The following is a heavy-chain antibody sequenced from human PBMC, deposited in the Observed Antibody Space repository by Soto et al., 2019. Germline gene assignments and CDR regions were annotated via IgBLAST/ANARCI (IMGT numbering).Heavy chain of an antibody. CDR1: GFTFSSYA. J-gene: IGHJ6*02. CDR3: ARAGCDGGSCYTLVGLRYGMDV. V-gene: IGHV3-30-3*01. D-gene: IGHD2-15*01. Sequence: QVQLVESGGGAVQPGRSLRLSCAASGFTFSSYAMHWVRQAPGKGLEWVAVISYDGSNKYYADSVKGRFTISRDNSKNTLYLQMNSLRAEDTAVYYCARAGCDGGSCYTLVGLRYGMDVWGQGTTVTVSS. CDR2: ISYDGSNK.